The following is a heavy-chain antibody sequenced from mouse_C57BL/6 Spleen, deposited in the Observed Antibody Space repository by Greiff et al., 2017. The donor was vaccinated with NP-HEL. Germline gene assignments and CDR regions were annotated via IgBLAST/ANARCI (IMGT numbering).Heavy chain of an antibody. D-gene: IGHD2-4*01. J-gene: IGHJ2*01. CDR3: ARGDYDASLDY. CDR1: GFTFSDYG. CDR2: ISSGSSTI. Sequence: EVKLVESGGGLVKPGGSLKLSCAASGFTFSDYGMHWVRQAPEKGLEWVAYISSGSSTIYYADTVKGRFTISRDNAKNTLFLQMNSLRSEDTAMYYCARGDYDASLDYWGQGTTLTVSS. V-gene: IGHV5-17*01.